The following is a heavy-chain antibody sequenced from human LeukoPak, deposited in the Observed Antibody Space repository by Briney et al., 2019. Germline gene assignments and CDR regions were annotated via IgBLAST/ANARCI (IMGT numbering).Heavy chain of an antibody. Sequence: PGGSLRLSCAISGFTFSACELTWVRQAPGKGLEWVSYISRSGSTRYYADSVKGRFTISRDNAKNSLYLQMNSLRADDTAVYYCARVATMVRVPLDALDIWGQGTMVSVSS. CDR2: ISRSGSTR. CDR3: ARVATMVRVPLDALDI. CDR1: GFTFSACE. V-gene: IGHV3-48*03. D-gene: IGHD3-10*01. J-gene: IGHJ3*02.